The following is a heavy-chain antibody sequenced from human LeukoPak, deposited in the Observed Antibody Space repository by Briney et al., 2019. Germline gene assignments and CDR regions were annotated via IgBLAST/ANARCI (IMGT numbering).Heavy chain of an antibody. Sequence: GGSLRLSCAASGFTFSPYWMKWVRQAPGKGLVWVSRINSDGSSTRYADSVKGRFTISRDNAKNTLYLQMNSLRAEDTAVYYCAIDSGSSDFDYWGQGTLVTVSS. V-gene: IGHV3-74*01. CDR1: GFTFSPYW. J-gene: IGHJ4*02. CDR2: INSDGSST. D-gene: IGHD1-26*01. CDR3: AIDSGSSDFDY.